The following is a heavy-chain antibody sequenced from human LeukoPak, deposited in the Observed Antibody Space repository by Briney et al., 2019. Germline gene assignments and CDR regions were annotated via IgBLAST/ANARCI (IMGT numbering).Heavy chain of an antibody. D-gene: IGHD6-19*01. CDR2: IIPIFGTA. CDR1: GGTFSSYA. J-gene: IGHJ5*02. CDR3: ARVTGYSSGWYWFDP. V-gene: IGHV1-69*05. Sequence: SVKVSCKASGGTFSSYAISWVRQAPGQGLEWMGRIIPIFGTANYAQKFQGRVTITTDESTGTAYMELSSLRSEDTAVYYCARVTGYSSGWYWFDPWGQGTLVTVSS.